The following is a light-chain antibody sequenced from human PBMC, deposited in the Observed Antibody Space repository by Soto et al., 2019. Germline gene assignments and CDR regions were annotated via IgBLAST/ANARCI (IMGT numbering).Light chain of an antibody. CDR3: QQYGSFPYT. Sequence: EIVLTQSPGTLSLSPGERATLSCRASQSVGNNFLAWYQQKPGQAPRLLIYGASSRATGIPDRFSGSGSGTDFTLTISSLEPEDFAVYYCQQYGSFPYTFGQGTELEIK. CDR1: QSVGNNF. V-gene: IGKV3-20*01. J-gene: IGKJ2*01. CDR2: GAS.